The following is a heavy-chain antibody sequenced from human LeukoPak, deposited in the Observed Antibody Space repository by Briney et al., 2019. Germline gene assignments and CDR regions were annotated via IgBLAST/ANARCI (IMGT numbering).Heavy chain of an antibody. D-gene: IGHD2-21*02. CDR2: INHSGST. CDR1: GGSFSGDY. CDR3: ATLPWSGGDCYSCVASDSAVGLIDY. J-gene: IGHJ4*02. Sequence: SETLSLTCAVYGGSFSGDYWSWIRQPPGKGLEWIGEINHSGSTNYNPSLKSRVTISVDTSKNQFSLKLSSVTAADTAVYYCATLPWSGGDCYSCVASDSAVGLIDYWGQGTLVTVSS. V-gene: IGHV4-34*01.